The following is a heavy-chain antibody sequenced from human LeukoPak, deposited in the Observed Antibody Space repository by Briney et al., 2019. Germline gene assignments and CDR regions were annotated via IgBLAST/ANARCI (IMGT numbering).Heavy chain of an antibody. CDR3: ARGPSYYYDSSGYHY. V-gene: IGHV4-34*01. CDR1: GGSFSGYY. CDR2: INHSGST. D-gene: IGHD3-22*01. Sequence: PSETLSLTCAVYGGSFSGYYWSWIRQPPGKGLEWIGEINHSGSTNYNPSLKSRVTISVDTSKNQFSLKLSSVTAADTAVYYCARGPSYYYDSSGYHYWGEGTLVTVSS. J-gene: IGHJ4*02.